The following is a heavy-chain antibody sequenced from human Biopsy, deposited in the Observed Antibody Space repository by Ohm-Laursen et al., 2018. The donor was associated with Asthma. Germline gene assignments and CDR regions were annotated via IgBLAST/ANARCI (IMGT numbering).Heavy chain of an antibody. CDR1: GYTFIGCH. CDR3: ARGQKSAGDRWFDP. Sequence: ASVKVSCKPSGYTFIGCHIHWMRQAPGQGLEWMGRINPNSGGTNYARKFQGRVTMTRDTSISTAYMEVSRLRSDDTAVYYCARGQKSAGDRWFDPWGQGTLVTVSS. CDR2: INPNSGGT. J-gene: IGHJ5*02. V-gene: IGHV1-2*06. D-gene: IGHD6-13*01.